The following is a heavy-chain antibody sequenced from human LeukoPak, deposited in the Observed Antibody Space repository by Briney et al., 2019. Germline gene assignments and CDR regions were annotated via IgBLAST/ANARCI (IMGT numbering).Heavy chain of an antibody. CDR1: AFTFSNYA. CDR3: ARDPRNVGLAP. CDR2: ISRDGNTK. D-gene: IGHD2-15*01. V-gene: IGHV3-30*03. Sequence: PGGSLRLSCAVSAFTFSNYAFHWVRQAPGKGLEWVAIISRDGNTKYYAGSVKGRFTMSRDNVKNTLYLQMNSLRVEDTAVYYCARDPRNVGLAPWGQGTLVTVSS. J-gene: IGHJ5*02.